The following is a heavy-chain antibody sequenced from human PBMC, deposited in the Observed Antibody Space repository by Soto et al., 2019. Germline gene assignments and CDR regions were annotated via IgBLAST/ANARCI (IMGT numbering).Heavy chain of an antibody. D-gene: IGHD3-10*01. CDR2: ISYDGSNK. J-gene: IGHJ4*02. Sequence: AGGSLRLSCAASGFTISSFGMHWVRQAPGKGLEWVTVISYDGSNKNYTDSVKGRFTISRDNSKKTLYLQMNSVRAEDTAVYYCVKDRGSTIPYYFDFWGQGTLVTVSS. CDR1: GFTISSFG. V-gene: IGHV3-30*18. CDR3: VKDRGSTIPYYFDF.